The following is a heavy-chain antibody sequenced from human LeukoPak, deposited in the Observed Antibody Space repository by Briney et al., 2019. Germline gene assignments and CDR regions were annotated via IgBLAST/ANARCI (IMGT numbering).Heavy chain of an antibody. D-gene: IGHD5-12*01. CDR1: GFSFATYA. CDR3: AKDRAGGGYSGYPDY. J-gene: IGHJ4*02. V-gene: IGHV3-23*01. Sequence: SGGSLRLSCAASGFSFATYAMNWVRQAPGKGLEWVSGISGSGGSTYYADSVKGRFTISRDNSKNTVYLQMNSLRAEDTALYYCAKDRAGGGYSGYPDYWGQGTLVTVSS. CDR2: ISGSGGST.